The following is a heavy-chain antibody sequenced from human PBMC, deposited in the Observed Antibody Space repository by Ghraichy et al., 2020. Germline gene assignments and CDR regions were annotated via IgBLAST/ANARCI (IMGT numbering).Heavy chain of an antibody. CDR1: GGSISSYY. D-gene: IGHD5-18*01. V-gene: IGHV4-59*01. CDR2: IYYSGST. CDR3: ARDGGYSYGFHFAY. J-gene: IGHJ4*02. Sequence: GSLRLSCTVSGGSISSYYWSWIRRPPGKGLEWIGYIYYSGSTNYNPSLKSRVTISVDTSKNQFSLKLSSVTAADTAVYYCARDGGYSYGFHFAYWGQGTLVTVSS.